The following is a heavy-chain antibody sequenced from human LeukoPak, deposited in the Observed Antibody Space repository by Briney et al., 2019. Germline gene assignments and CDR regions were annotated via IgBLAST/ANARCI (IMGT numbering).Heavy chain of an antibody. J-gene: IGHJ4*02. CDR3: ARVEMATIRN. CDR2: IYTSGST. D-gene: IGHD5-24*01. CDR1: GGSISSGSYY. Sequence: SETLPLTCTVSGGSISSGSYYWSWIRQPAGKGLEWIGRIYTSGSTNYNPSLKSRVTISVDTSKNQFSLKLSSVTAADTAVYYCARVEMATIRNWGQGTLVTVSS. V-gene: IGHV4-61*02.